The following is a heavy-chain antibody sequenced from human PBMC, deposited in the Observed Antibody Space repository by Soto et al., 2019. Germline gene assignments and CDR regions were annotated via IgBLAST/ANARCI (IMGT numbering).Heavy chain of an antibody. CDR2: IVVGSGNT. V-gene: IGHV1-58*01. J-gene: IGHJ6*02. CDR3: AALESGIAVAGTALYYYYGMDV. CDR1: GFTFTSSA. D-gene: IGHD6-19*01. Sequence: VKVSCKASGFTFTSSAVQWVRQARGQRLEWIGWIVVGSGNTNYAQKFQERVTITRDMSTSTAYMELSSLRSEDTAVYYCAALESGIAVAGTALYYYYGMDVWGQGTTVTVSS.